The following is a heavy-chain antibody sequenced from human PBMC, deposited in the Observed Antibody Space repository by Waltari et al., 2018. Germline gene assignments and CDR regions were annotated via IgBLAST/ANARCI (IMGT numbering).Heavy chain of an antibody. D-gene: IGHD4-17*01. CDR1: GGSISSYY. Sequence: QVQLQESGPGLVKPSETLSLTCTVSGGSISSYYWSWIRQPPGKGLEWIGYIYYSGSTNYHPTLKSRVTISVDTSKNQFSLKLSSVTAADTAVYYCARALVTVTTAYYYYMDVWGKGTTVTVSS. CDR2: IYYSGST. CDR3: ARALVTVTTAYYYYMDV. J-gene: IGHJ6*03. V-gene: IGHV4-59*01.